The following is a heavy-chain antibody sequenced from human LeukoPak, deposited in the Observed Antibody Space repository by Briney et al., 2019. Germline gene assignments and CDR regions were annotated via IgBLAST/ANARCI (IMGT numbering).Heavy chain of an antibody. CDR3: ARGTRQSSNHYFDY. CDR2: IYYSGST. Sequence: SETLSLTRTVSGGSISSYYWSWIRQPPGKGLEWIGYIYYSGSTNYNPSLKSRVTISVDTSKNQFSLKLSSVTAADTAVFYCARGTRQSSNHYFDYWGQGTLVTVSS. V-gene: IGHV4-59*01. CDR1: GGSISSYY. D-gene: IGHD4-11*01. J-gene: IGHJ4*02.